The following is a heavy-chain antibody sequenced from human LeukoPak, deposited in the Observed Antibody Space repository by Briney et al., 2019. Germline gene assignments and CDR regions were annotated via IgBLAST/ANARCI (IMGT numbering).Heavy chain of an antibody. CDR2: MNPNSGNT. V-gene: IGHV1-8*01. CDR1: GYTFTSYD. Sequence: ASVNVSCKASGYTFTSYDINWVRHATGQGLEWMGWMNPNSGNTGYAQKFQGRVTMTRNTSRSTAYMELSSLRSEDTAVYYCARLVAARLSWFDPWGQGTLVTVSS. D-gene: IGHD6-6*01. J-gene: IGHJ5*02. CDR3: ARLVAARLSWFDP.